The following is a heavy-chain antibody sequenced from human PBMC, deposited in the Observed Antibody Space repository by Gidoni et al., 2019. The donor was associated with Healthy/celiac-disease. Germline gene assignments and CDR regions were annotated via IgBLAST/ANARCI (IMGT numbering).Heavy chain of an antibody. CDR1: GFTFSSYS. J-gene: IGHJ4*02. V-gene: IGHV3-21*01. Sequence: EVQLVESGGGRVKPGGSLRLSCAASGFTFSSYSMNWVSQAPGKGLELVASISSSSRYIYYADSVKGRFTISRDNAKNSLYLQMNSLRAEDTAVYYCARDPGPQYDFWSGPRTDYWGQGTLVTVSA. D-gene: IGHD3-3*01. CDR3: ARDPGPQYDFWSGPRTDY. CDR2: ISSSSRYI.